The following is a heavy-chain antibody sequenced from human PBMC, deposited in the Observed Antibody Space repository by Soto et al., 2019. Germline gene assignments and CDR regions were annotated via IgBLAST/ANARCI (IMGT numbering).Heavy chain of an antibody. D-gene: IGHD5-18*01. Sequence: PGESLKISCKVSGYSFTSYWIGWVRQMPGKGLEWMGIIYPGDSDTRYSPSFQGQVTISADKSISTAYLQWSSLEASDTAMYYCARHRDAAMVKSYHYYYHGMDVWGQGTTVTVSS. V-gene: IGHV5-51*01. CDR3: ARHRDAAMVKSYHYYYHGMDV. CDR1: GYSFTSYW. J-gene: IGHJ6*02. CDR2: IYPGDSDT.